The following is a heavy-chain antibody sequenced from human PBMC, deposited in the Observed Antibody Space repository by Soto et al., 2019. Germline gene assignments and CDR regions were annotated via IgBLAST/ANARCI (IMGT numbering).Heavy chain of an antibody. CDR3: ATQARFLEWLLCFDY. CDR1: GGSISSSSYY. Sequence: PSETLSLTCTVSGGSISSSSYYWGWIRQPQGRGLEWIGSVYYSGSTYYNPSLKSRVTISVDTSKNQFSLKLSSVTAADTAVYYCATQARFLEWLLCFDYWGQGTLVTVSS. V-gene: IGHV4-39*01. CDR2: VYYSGST. D-gene: IGHD3-3*01. J-gene: IGHJ4*02.